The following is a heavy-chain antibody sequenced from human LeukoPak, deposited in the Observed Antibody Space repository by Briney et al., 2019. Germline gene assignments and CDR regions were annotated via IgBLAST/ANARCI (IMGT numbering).Heavy chain of an antibody. D-gene: IGHD3-22*01. CDR1: GFTFSSYA. J-gene: IGHJ3*02. Sequence: PGGSLRLSCAASGFTFSSYAMHWVRQAPGKGLEWVAVISYDGSNKYYADSVKGRFSISRDNSKNTLYLQMNSLRAEDTAVYYCARVGYYYDTLDAFDIWGQGTMVTVSS. V-gene: IGHV3-30-3*01. CDR2: ISYDGSNK. CDR3: ARVGYYYDTLDAFDI.